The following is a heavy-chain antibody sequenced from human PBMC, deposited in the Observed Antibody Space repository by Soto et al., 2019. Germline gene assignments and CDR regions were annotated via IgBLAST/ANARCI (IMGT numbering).Heavy chain of an antibody. Sequence: GGSLRLSCAASGFTFSSYAMSWVRQAPGKGLEWVSAISGSGGSTYYADSVKGRFTISRDNSKNTLYLQMNSLRAEDTAVYYCAKVDGSGWPDSKHDAFDIWGQGTMVTVSS. V-gene: IGHV3-23*01. CDR1: GFTFSSYA. CDR3: AKVDGSGWPDSKHDAFDI. CDR2: ISGSGGST. J-gene: IGHJ3*02. D-gene: IGHD6-19*01.